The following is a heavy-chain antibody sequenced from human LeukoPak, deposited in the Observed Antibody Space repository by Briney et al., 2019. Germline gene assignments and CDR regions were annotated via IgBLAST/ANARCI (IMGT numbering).Heavy chain of an antibody. CDR1: GGSISSSSYY. V-gene: IGHV4-39*01. J-gene: IGHJ4*02. CDR3: ARRGRRQLWLDY. CDR2: IYYSGST. Sequence: SETLSLTCTVSGGSISSSSYYWGWIPQPPGKGLEWIGSIYYSGSTYYNPSLKSRVTISVDTSKNQFSLKLSSVTAADTAVYYCARRGRRQLWLDYWGQGTLVTVSS. D-gene: IGHD5-18*01.